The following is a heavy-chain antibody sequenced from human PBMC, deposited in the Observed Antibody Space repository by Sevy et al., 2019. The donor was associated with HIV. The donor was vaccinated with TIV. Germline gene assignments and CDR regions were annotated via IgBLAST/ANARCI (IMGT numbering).Heavy chain of an antibody. D-gene: IGHD5-12*01. CDR3: TRGLATADTPEYYFDY. Sequence: GGSLRLSCTTSGFTFDDYAMSWFRQAPGKGLEWVAFITRNPYEAYGGTTDYGASVKGRFIISRDDSKSIAYLQMSSLKTEDTAVYYCTRGLATADTPEYYFDYWGQGTLVTVSS. V-gene: IGHV3-49*03. CDR2: ITRNPYEAYGGTT. J-gene: IGHJ4*02. CDR1: GFTFDDYA.